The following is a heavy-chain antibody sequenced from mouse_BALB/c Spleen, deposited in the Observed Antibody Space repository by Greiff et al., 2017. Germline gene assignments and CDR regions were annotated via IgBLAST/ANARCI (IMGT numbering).Heavy chain of an antibody. D-gene: IGHD1-1*01. CDR2: ISDGGSYT. CDR1: GFTFSDYY. V-gene: IGHV5-4*02. J-gene: IGHJ4*01. Sequence: EVQLVESGGGLVKPGGSLKLSCAASGFTFSDYYMYWVRQTPEKRLEWVATISDGGSYTYYPDSVKGRFTISRDNAKNNLYLQMSSLKSEDTAMYYCARAYYSSSPYYAMDYWGQGTSVTVSA. CDR3: ARAYYSSSPYYAMDY.